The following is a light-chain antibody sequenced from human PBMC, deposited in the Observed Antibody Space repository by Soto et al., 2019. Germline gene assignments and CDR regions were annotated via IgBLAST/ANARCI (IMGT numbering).Light chain of an antibody. V-gene: IGLV2-23*02. CDR3: CSYAGSSVYV. CDR1: KRVVGTFNL. J-gene: IGLJ1*01. CDR2: EVI. Sequence: SSLTPVASLSGAPWQSNPISFTGNKRVVGTFNLVSWYQQHPGKAPRLMIYEVIKRPSGVSNRFSGSKSGNTASLTISGLQAEDEADYYCCSYAGSSVYVFGTGTKVTVL.